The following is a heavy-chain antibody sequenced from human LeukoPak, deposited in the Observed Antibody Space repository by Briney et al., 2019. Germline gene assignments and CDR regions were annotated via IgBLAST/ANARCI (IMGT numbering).Heavy chain of an antibody. CDR2: IITMFGTA. CDR3: ARAHYYYGSGGRGWFDP. CDR1: GGTFSTYA. V-gene: IGHV1-69*13. J-gene: IGHJ5*02. Sequence: ASVKVSCKASGGTFSTYAITWVRQAPGQGLEWMGGIITMFGTADYAQNFQGRVTLTADESTSTAYMELSSLRSDDTAVYYCARAHYYYGSGGRGWFDPWGQGTLVTVSS. D-gene: IGHD3-10*01.